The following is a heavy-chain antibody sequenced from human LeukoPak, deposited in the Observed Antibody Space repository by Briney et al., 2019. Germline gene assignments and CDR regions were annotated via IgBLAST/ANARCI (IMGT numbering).Heavy chain of an antibody. CDR2: IIPILGIA. D-gene: IGHD2-2*01. CDR1: GGTFSSYA. V-gene: IGHV1-69*04. CDR3: ARGVVVPAAMAL. J-gene: IGHJ4*02. Sequence: SVKVSCKASGGTFSSYAISWVRQAPGQGLEWMGRIIPILGIANYAQKFQGRVTITADKSTSTAYMELSSLRSEDTALYYCARGVVVPAAMALWGQGTLVTVSS.